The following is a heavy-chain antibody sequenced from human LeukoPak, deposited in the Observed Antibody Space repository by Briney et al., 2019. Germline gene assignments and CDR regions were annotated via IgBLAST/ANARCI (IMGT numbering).Heavy chain of an antibody. Sequence: SETLSLTCTVSGGSISSSSYYWNWIRQPAGKGLEWIGRIQTSVSTNYNPSLNSRVTISVDTSENQFSLELRSVTAADAAVYYCARTYCDSTTCYRFDYWGQGTLVTVSS. CDR3: ARTYCDSTTCYRFDY. CDR2: IQTSVST. CDR1: GGSISSSSYY. V-gene: IGHV4-61*02. D-gene: IGHD2-2*01. J-gene: IGHJ4*02.